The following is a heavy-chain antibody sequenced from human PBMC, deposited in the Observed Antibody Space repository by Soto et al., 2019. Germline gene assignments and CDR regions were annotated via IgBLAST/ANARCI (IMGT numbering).Heavy chain of an antibody. D-gene: IGHD3-22*01. CDR3: AKVYSSGYYYADYYYGMDV. Sequence: HPGGSLRLSCAASGFTFSSYAMSWVRQAPGKGLEWVSAISGSGGSTYYADSVKGRFTISRDNSKNTLYLQMNSLRAEDTAVYYCAKVYSSGYYYADYYYGMDVWGQGTTVTVSS. CDR2: ISGSGGST. V-gene: IGHV3-23*01. CDR1: GFTFSSYA. J-gene: IGHJ6*02.